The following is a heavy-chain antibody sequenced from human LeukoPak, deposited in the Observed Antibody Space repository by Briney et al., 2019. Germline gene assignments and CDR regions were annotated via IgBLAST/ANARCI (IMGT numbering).Heavy chain of an antibody. D-gene: IGHD3-10*01. Sequence: PSETLSLTCTVSGGSISSYYWSWIRQPPGKGLEWIGSIYYSGSTYYNPSLKSRVTISVDTSKNQFSLKLSSVTAADTAVYYCARQVGGSGKNYYYGMDVWGQGTTVTVSS. CDR1: GGSISSYY. V-gene: IGHV4-39*01. CDR2: IYYSGST. J-gene: IGHJ6*02. CDR3: ARQVGGSGKNYYYGMDV.